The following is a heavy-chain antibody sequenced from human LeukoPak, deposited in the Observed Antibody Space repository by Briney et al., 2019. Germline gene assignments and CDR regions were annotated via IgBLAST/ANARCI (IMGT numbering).Heavy chain of an antibody. D-gene: IGHD5-24*01. CDR2: ISSSSSTI. V-gene: IGHV3-48*01. CDR3: ARGNGYNLDAFDI. Sequence: GGSLRLSCAASGFTFSSYSMNWVRKAPGKGLEWVSYISSSSSTIYYADSVKGRFTISRDNAKNSLYLQMNSLTAEDTAVYYCARGNGYNLDAFDIWGQGTMVTVSS. J-gene: IGHJ3*02. CDR1: GFTFSSYS.